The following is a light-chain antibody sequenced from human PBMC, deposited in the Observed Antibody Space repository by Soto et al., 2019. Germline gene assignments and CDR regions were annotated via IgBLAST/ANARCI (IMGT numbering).Light chain of an antibody. CDR3: HQRSSWPLA. J-gene: IGKJ4*01. CDR1: QSVSNY. Sequence: EIVLTQSPATLSLSPGERATLSCSASQSVSNYLAWYQQRPGQAPRLLIYNASKRAAGIPARFSGSGSGTDFTLTISRLDPEDSAVYYCHQRSSWPLAFGGGTKVDIK. CDR2: NAS. V-gene: IGKV3-11*01.